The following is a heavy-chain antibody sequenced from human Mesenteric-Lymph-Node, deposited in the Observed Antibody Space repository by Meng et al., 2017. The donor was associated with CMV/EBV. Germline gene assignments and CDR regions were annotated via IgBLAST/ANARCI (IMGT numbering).Heavy chain of an antibody. V-gene: IGHV1-46*01. CDR1: GYTFTDFA. CDR3: AGDRFDFWSGLDY. CDR2: INPSGGST. J-gene: IGHJ4*02. D-gene: IGHD3-3*01. Sequence: ASVKVSCKASGYTFTDFAMHWVRQAPGQGLEWMGIINPSGGSTSYAQKSQGRVTMTRDTSTSTVYMELSSLRSEDTAVYYCAGDRFDFWSGLDYWGQGTLVTVSS.